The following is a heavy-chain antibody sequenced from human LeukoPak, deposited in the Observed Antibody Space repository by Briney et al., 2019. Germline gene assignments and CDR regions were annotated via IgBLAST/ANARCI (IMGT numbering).Heavy chain of an antibody. V-gene: IGHV4-4*07. Sequence: SSETLSLTCTVSGGSISSYYWSWIGQPAGKGLEWIGRTYTSGSINYNPSLKSRVTMSVDTSKNQFSLKLSSVTAADTAVYYCVRGGYYYGPSDWGQGTLVTVSS. J-gene: IGHJ4*02. CDR1: GGSISSYY. D-gene: IGHD3-10*01. CDR2: TYTSGSI. CDR3: VRGGYYYGPSD.